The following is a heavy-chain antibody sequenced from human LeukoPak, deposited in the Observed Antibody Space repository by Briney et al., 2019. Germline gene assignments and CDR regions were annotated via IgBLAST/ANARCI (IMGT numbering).Heavy chain of an antibody. D-gene: IGHD1-26*01. Sequence: GESLKISCKGSGYSFTSYWIGWVRQMPGKGLEWMGIIYPGYSDTRYSPSFQGQVTISADKSISTAYLQWSSLKASDTAMYYCARTAEWELLPRHYYYYYYMDVWGKGTTVTVSS. J-gene: IGHJ6*03. V-gene: IGHV5-51*01. CDR3: ARTAEWELLPRHYYYYYYMDV. CDR1: GYSFTSYW. CDR2: IYPGYSDT.